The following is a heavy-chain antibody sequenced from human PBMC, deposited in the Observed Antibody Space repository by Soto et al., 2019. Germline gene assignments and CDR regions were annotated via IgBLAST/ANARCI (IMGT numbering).Heavy chain of an antibody. CDR1: GASISFGGFS. V-gene: IGHV4-30-2*06. CDR2: ISHLEST. J-gene: IGHJ4*02. CDR3: ARGGGYDSFDY. D-gene: IGHD5-12*01. Sequence: SETLSLPCTLSGASISFGGFSWSWIRQSPGKGLEWIGYISHLESTYFHPSFKSRLTMSIDRTRNQFSLKLSSVTAADMAVYYCARGGGYDSFDYWGQGVLVTVS.